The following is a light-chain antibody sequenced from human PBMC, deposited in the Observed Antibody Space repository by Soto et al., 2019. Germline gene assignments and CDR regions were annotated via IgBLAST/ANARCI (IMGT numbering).Light chain of an antibody. J-gene: IGKJ1*01. Sequence: DIQMTQSPSTLSASVGDRVTITCRASQSISSWLAWYQQKPGKAPKLLIYDASSLESGAPSRFSGSRSGAEFTLTISSLQTDDFETYYCQHYNSYSWTFGQGTKVEIK. CDR1: QSISSW. CDR2: DAS. CDR3: QHYNSYSWT. V-gene: IGKV1-5*01.